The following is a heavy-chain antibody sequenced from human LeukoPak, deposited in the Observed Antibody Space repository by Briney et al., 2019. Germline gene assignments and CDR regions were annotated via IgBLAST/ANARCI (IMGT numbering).Heavy chain of an antibody. D-gene: IGHD5-24*01. CDR2: IKQDGSEK. CDR3: ARDSGGGWLQPHNWFDP. V-gene: IGHV3-7*01. Sequence: QAGGSPRLSCAASGFTFSSYWMSWVRQAPGKGLEWVANIKQDGSEKYYVDSVKGRFTISRDNAKNSLYLQMNSLRAEDTAVYYCARDSGGGWLQPHNWFDPWGQGTLVTVSS. J-gene: IGHJ5*02. CDR1: GFTFSSYW.